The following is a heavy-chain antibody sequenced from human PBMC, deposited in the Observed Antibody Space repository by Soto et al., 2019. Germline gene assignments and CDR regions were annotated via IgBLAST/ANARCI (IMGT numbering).Heavy chain of an antibody. CDR3: AKAVGYDYIWGSYRYTGYYFDY. D-gene: IGHD3-16*02. J-gene: IGHJ4*02. Sequence: GGSLRLSCAASGFTFSSYAMSWVRQAPGKGLEWVSAISGSGGSTYYADSVKGRFTISRDNSKNTLYLQMNSLRAEDTAVYYCAKAVGYDYIWGSYRYTGYYFDYWGQGTLVTVSS. CDR1: GFTFSSYA. CDR2: ISGSGGST. V-gene: IGHV3-23*01.